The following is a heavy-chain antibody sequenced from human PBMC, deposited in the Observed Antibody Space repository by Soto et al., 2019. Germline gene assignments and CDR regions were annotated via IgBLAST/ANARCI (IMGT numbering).Heavy chain of an antibody. CDR2: IWYDGSNK. CDR3: AGHSSSWIDY. CDR1: GFTFSSYG. D-gene: IGHD6-13*01. J-gene: IGHJ4*02. Sequence: QVQLVESGGGVVQPGRSLRLSCAASGFTFSSYGMHWVRQAPGKGLEWVAVIWYDGSNKYYADSVKGRFTISRDNSKNTLYLQMNSLRAEDTAVYYCAGHSSSWIDYWGQGTLVTVSP. V-gene: IGHV3-33*01.